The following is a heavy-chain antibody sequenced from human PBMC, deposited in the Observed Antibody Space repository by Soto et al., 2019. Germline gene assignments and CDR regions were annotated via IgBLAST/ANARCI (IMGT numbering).Heavy chain of an antibody. CDR3: ARDDVLCDGGRCYGIPLDG. Sequence: EVQLVESGGGLVQPGGSLRLSCAASGFTVSSKYMTRVRQAPGKGLEWVSLIQSGGTTYYADSVKGRFTISRDTSENTLHLQMDSLRVEDTAVYYCARDDVLCDGGRCYGIPLDGWGKGTTVTVSS. CDR1: GFTVSSKY. J-gene: IGHJ6*04. D-gene: IGHD2-15*01. V-gene: IGHV3-66*01. CDR2: IQSGGTT.